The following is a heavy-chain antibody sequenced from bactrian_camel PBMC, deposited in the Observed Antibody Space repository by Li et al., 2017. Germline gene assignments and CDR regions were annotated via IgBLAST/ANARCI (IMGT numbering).Heavy chain of an antibody. CDR1: GFTFSTYG. J-gene: IGHJ6*01. CDR3: ATQSHEGGFGY. CDR2: INSRGSST. Sequence: HVQLVESGGGLVQPGESLRLSCAASGFTFSTYGMNWVRQAPGKGLEWVSSINSRGSSTYYSDSVKGRLTISRDNAKNTLYLQMNSLKSEDTALYYCATQSHEGGFGYWGKGTQVTVS. V-gene: IGHV3-2*01.